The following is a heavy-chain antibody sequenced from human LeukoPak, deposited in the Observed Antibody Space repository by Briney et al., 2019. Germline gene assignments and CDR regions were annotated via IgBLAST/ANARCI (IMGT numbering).Heavy chain of an antibody. Sequence: GRSLRLSCAASGFTFDDYAMYWVRHAPGKGLEWVSGISWNSGSIGYADSVRGRFTISRDNAKNPLYLQMNSLRAEDSALYYCAKDIGGVTMIRGVYYYYGMDVWGQGTTVTVSS. CDR1: GFTFDDYA. CDR2: ISWNSGSI. D-gene: IGHD3-10*01. CDR3: AKDIGGVTMIRGVYYYYGMDV. J-gene: IGHJ6*02. V-gene: IGHV3-9*01.